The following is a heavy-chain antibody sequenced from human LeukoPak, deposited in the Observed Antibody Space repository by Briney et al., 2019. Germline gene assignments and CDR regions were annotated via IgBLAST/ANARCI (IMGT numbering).Heavy chain of an antibody. V-gene: IGHV3-23*01. CDR2: ISGSGGST. D-gene: IGHD3-16*02. Sequence: GGSLRLSCAASGFTFSSYAMSWVRQAPGKGLEWVSAISGSGGSTYYADSVKGRFTISRDNSKNTLYLQMNSLRAEDTAVYYCAKRPPGRLRLGELSYFDYWGREPWSPSPQ. CDR1: GFTFSSYA. CDR3: AKRPPGRLRLGELSYFDY. J-gene: IGHJ4*02.